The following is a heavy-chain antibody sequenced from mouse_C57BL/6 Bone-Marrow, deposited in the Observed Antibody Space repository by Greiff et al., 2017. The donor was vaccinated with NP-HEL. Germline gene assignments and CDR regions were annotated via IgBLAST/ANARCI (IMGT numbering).Heavy chain of an antibody. CDR2: INPYNGGT. J-gene: IGHJ2*01. CDR3: ARGGWLLLFDY. D-gene: IGHD2-3*01. CDR1: GYTFTDYY. V-gene: IGHV1-19*01. Sequence: EVKLQESGPVLVKPGASVKMSCKASGYTFTDYYMNWVKQSHGKSLEWIGVINPYNGGTSYNQKFKGKATLTVDKSSSTAYMELNSLTSEDSAVYYCARGGWLLLFDYWGQGTTLTVSS.